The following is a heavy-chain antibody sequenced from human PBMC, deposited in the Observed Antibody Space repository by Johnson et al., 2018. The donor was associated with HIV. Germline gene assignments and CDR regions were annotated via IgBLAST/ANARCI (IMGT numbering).Heavy chain of an antibody. J-gene: IGHJ3*02. D-gene: IGHD3-16*02. V-gene: IGHV3-30*14. Sequence: QVLLVESGGGVVQPGRSLRLSCAASGFTFSSYAMHWVRQAPGKGLEWVAVISYDGSIKYYGDSVKGRFTISRDNAKNSLYLQMNSLRAEDTAVYYCARDLVSLEDAFDIWGQGTMVTVSS. CDR1: GFTFSSYA. CDR2: ISYDGSIK. CDR3: ARDLVSLEDAFDI.